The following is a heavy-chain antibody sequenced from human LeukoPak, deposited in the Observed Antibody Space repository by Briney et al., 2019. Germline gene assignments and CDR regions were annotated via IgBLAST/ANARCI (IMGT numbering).Heavy chain of an antibody. CDR3: ARDAAVAGMGNAFDI. D-gene: IGHD6-19*01. CDR2: INAGNGNT. V-gene: IGHV1-3*01. J-gene: IGHJ3*02. Sequence: ASVKVSCKASGYTFTSYAMHWVRQAPGQRLEWMGWINAGNGNTKYSQKFQGRVTITRDTSASTAYMELRSLRSDDTAVYYCARDAAVAGMGNAFDIWGQGTMVTVSS. CDR1: GYTFTSYA.